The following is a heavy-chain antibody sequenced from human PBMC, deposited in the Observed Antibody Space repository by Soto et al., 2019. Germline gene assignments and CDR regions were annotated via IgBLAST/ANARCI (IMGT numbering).Heavy chain of an antibody. J-gene: IGHJ4*03. CDR1: GYSFASHW. Sequence: GELMKIWCKVSGYSFASHWVAGVRQMPEKGLEWIGTIYPGDSDTKYSSAFRGHVTISADTSVSTAYLQWRSLEATDSAIYYCARYSGSYWHYLDFWGQGTLVTVYS. V-gene: IGHV5-51*01. CDR2: IYPGDSDT. D-gene: IGHD1-26*01. CDR3: ARYSGSYWHYLDF.